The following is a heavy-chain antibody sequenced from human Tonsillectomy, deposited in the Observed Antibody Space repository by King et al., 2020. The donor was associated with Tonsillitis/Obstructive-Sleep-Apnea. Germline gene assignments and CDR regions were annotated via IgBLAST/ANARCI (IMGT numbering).Heavy chain of an antibody. D-gene: IGHD4-17*01. J-gene: IGHJ4*02. CDR1: GYSFTNYW. V-gene: IGHV5-51*03. CDR2: IYPGNSDT. Sequence: VQLVESGAEVKKPGESLKISCKGSGYSFTNYWIAWVRQMPGKGLEWMGIIYPGNSDTTYSPSFQGQDTISADKSISTAYLQGSSLKASDTAMYYCASQADYGDYLDYWGRGTLVTVSS. CDR3: ASQADYGDYLDY.